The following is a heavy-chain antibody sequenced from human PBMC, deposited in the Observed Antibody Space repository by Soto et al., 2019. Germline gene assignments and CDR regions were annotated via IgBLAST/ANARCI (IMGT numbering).Heavy chain of an antibody. Sequence: QVQLVESGGNVVQPGGSLRLSCAASGFSFSSHGMHWVRQAPGKGLEWVAHLWAGGNIRYYAYSVNGRFTISSDHSKNTLYLQMSRLGAEDTAVYYCTRDAQQLANYGMDVWCQGTRVTVSS. V-gene: IGHV3-33*01. J-gene: IGHJ6*02. D-gene: IGHD6-13*01. CDR3: TRDAQQLANYGMDV. CDR2: LWAGGNIR. CDR1: GFSFSSHG.